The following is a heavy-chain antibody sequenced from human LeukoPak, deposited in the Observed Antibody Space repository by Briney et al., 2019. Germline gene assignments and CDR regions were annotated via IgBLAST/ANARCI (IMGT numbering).Heavy chain of an antibody. J-gene: IGHJ3*02. CDR3: AREPPPADYDDAFDI. CDR2: INPNSGGT. Sequence: GASVKVSRKASGYTFTCYYMHWVRQAPGQGLEWMGWINPNSGGTNYAQKFQGRVTMTRDTSISTAYMELSRLRSDDTAVYYCAREPPPADYDDAFDIWGQGTMVTVSS. D-gene: IGHD4-17*01. V-gene: IGHV1-2*02. CDR1: GYTFTCYY.